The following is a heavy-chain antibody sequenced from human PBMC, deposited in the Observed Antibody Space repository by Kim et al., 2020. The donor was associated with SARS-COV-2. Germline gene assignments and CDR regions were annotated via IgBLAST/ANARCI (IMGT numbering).Heavy chain of an antibody. J-gene: IGHJ6*02. CDR3: ARDIVVVPAAPADGHYYYYYGMDV. Sequence: ASVKVSCKASGYTFTSYGISWVRQAPGQGLEWMGWISAYNGNTNYAQKLQGRVTMTTDTSTSTAYMELRSLRSDDTAVYYCARDIVVVPAAPADGHYYYYYGMDVWGQGTTVTVSS. V-gene: IGHV1-18*01. D-gene: IGHD2-2*01. CDR2: ISAYNGNT. CDR1: GYTFTSYG.